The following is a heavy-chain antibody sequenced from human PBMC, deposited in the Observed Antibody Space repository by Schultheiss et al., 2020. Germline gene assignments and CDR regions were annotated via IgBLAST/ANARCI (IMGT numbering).Heavy chain of an antibody. CDR1: GGSISSSSYY. J-gene: IGHJ6*02. D-gene: IGHD3-3*01. CDR2: IYYSGST. V-gene: IGHV4-39*01. Sequence: SETLSLTCTVSGGSISSSSYYWGWIRQPPGKGLEWIGSIYYSGSTYYNPSLKSRVTISVDTSKNQFSLKLSSVTAADTAVYYCARHNTRFLEWLSMDVWGQGTTVNGSS. CDR3: ARHNTRFLEWLSMDV.